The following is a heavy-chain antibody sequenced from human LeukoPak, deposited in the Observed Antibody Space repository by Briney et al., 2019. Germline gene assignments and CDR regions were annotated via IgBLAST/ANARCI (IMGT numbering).Heavy chain of an antibody. Sequence: PGGSLRLSCAASGFTFSSYSMNWVRQAPGKGLEWVSSISSSSSYIYYADSVKGRFTISRDNAKNPLYLQMNSLRAEDTAVYYCARDQALCGGDCYFDYWGQGTLVTVSS. J-gene: IGHJ4*02. CDR3: ARDQALCGGDCYFDY. CDR2: ISSSSSYI. CDR1: GFTFSSYS. D-gene: IGHD2-21*02. V-gene: IGHV3-21*01.